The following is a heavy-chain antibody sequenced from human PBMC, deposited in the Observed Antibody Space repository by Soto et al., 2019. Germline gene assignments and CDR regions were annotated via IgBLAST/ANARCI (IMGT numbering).Heavy chain of an antibody. D-gene: IGHD4-17*01. CDR2: IYYSGST. CDR1: GDSISSGDYY. CDR3: ARGHDYGGNFDS. Sequence: ASETLSLTCTVSGDSISSGDYYWVWIRQPPGKGLEWIGSIYYSGSTYYNPSLNSRVTISVDTSKIQFSLKLSSVTASDTAVYYCARGHDYGGNFDSWGQGTLVTVSS. J-gene: IGHJ4*02. V-gene: IGHV4-39*01.